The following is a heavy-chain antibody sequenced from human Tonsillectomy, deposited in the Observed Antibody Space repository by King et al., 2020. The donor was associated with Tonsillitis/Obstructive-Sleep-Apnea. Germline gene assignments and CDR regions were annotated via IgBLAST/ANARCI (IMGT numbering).Heavy chain of an antibody. CDR1: GGSITNYY. D-gene: IGHD1-7*01. CDR3: ARLGGWNSPRQH. Sequence: QLQESGPGLVKPSETLSLTCTVSGGSITNYYWSWIRQPPGKGLEWIGYIYYSGSTNYNPSLKSRVTISVDTSKNHFSLKLSSVTAADTAVYYCARLGGWNSPRQHWGQGTLVTVSS. CDR2: IYYSGST. J-gene: IGHJ1*01. V-gene: IGHV4-59*08.